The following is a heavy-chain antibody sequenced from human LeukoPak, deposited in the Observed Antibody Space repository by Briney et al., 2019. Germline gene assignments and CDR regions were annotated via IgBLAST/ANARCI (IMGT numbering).Heavy chain of an antibody. V-gene: IGHV1-18*01. J-gene: IGHJ5*02. CDR2: ISAYNDKT. CDR1: GYTFTSYG. CDR3: ARDQLSATGDQ. Sequence: ASVQVSCKASGYTFTSYGISWVRRAPGQGLAWMGWISAYNDKTNYSQKLKGRVTMTTDTSTSTAYMELRSLRYDDTAVYYCARDQLSATGDQWGQGTLVTVSS. D-gene: IGHD6-13*01.